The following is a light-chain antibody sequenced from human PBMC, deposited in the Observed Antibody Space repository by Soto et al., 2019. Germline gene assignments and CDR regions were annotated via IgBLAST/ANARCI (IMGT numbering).Light chain of an antibody. CDR1: QSITNNC. Sequence: EIVLTQSPGTLSLSPGERATLSCRASQSITNNCLAWYQQKPGRAHRLLIYGASSRAPGIPDRFSGSGSGKYFTLTISRLEPEDFALYYCQQYGYLVTFGGGTKVEIK. CDR3: QQYGYLVT. J-gene: IGKJ4*01. CDR2: GAS. V-gene: IGKV3-20*01.